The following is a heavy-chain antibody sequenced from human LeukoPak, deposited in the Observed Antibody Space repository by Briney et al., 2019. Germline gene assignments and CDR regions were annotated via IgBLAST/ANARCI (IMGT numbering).Heavy chain of an antibody. CDR1: GGSISSYY. D-gene: IGHD1-26*01. J-gene: IGHJ2*01. V-gene: IGHV4-59*01. CDR3: ARAPEYWEWYFDL. Sequence: PSETLSLTCTVSGGSISSYYWSWIRQPPGKGLEWIGYIYYSGSTNYNPSLKSRVTISVDTSKNQFSLKLSSVTAADTAVYYCARAPEYWEWYFDLWGRGTLVTVSS. CDR2: IYYSGST.